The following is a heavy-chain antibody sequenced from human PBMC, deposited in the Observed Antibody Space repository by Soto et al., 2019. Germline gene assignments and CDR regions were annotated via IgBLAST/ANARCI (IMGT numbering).Heavy chain of an antibody. Sequence: EVQLVESGGGLVKPGGSLRLSCAASGFTFSSYSMNWVRQAPGKGLEWVSSISSSSSYIYYADSVKGRFTISRDNAKNSLYLQMNSLRAEDTAVYYCARSLGFLEWPNGEAYHDYWGQGTLVTVSS. D-gene: IGHD3-3*01. V-gene: IGHV3-21*01. CDR2: ISSSSSYI. J-gene: IGHJ4*02. CDR3: ARSLGFLEWPNGEAYHDY. CDR1: GFTFSSYS.